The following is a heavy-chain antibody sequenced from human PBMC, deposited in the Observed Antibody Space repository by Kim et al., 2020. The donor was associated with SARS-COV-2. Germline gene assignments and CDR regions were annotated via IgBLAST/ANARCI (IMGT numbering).Heavy chain of an antibody. CDR3: ARGPHTSDFWSGYTRYYY. CDR2: INHSGST. Sequence: SETLSLTCAVYGGSFSGYYWSWIRQPPGKGLEWIGEINHSGSTNYNPSLKSRVTISVDTSKNQFSLKLSSVTAADTAVYYCARGPHTSDFWSGYTRYYY. V-gene: IGHV4-34*01. CDR1: GGSFSGYY. D-gene: IGHD3-3*01. J-gene: IGHJ6*03.